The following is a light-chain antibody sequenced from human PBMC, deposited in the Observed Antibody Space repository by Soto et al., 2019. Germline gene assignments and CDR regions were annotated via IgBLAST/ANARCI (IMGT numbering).Light chain of an antibody. Sequence: EIVLTQSPGTLSLSPGERATLSCRPSQSVSNNWLAWYQQKPGQAPRLLIYGASTRAAGVPARFSGSGSGTEFTLTISSLQSEDFALYYCQQYSQWPLYTFGQGTKVDIK. V-gene: IGKV3-15*01. J-gene: IGKJ2*01. CDR2: GAS. CDR3: QQYSQWPLYT. CDR1: QSVSNN.